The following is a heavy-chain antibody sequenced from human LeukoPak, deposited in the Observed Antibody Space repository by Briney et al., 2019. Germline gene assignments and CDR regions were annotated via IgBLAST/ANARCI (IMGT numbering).Heavy chain of an antibody. CDR1: GYTFTGYY. J-gene: IGHJ4*02. CDR3: AADLRGYCDGDCLDY. D-gene: IGHD2-21*02. Sequence: GASVKVSCKASGYTFTGYYMHWVRQAPGQGLEWMGWINPNSGGTNYAQKFQGRVTMTRDTSISTAYMELSRLRSEDTAVYYCAADLRGYCDGDCLDYWGQGTLVTVSS. CDR2: INPNSGGT. V-gene: IGHV1-2*02.